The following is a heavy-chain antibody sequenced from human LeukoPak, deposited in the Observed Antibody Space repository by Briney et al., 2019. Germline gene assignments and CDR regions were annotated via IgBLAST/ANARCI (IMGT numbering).Heavy chain of an antibody. CDR2: IYHRRNT. CDR1: GYSISSGYY. D-gene: IGHD1-26*01. V-gene: IGHV4-38-2*01. Sequence: SETLSLTCAVSGYSISSGYYWGWIRPPPGRGVEWIGTIYHRRNTYYDPSLKSRVTISVDTSKNQFSLKVSSVTAADTAVYYCARVVGGYYLDYWGQGTLVTVSS. CDR3: ARVVGGYYLDY. J-gene: IGHJ4*02.